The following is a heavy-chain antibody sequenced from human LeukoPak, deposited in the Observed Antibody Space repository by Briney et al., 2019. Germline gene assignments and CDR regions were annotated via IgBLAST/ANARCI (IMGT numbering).Heavy chain of an antibody. Sequence: NASETLSLTSTVSGGSISSSSYYWGWIRQPPGKGLEWIGYIYYSGSTNYNPSLKSRVTISVDTSKNQFSLKLSSVTAADTAVYYCARVTETLRSDYYYYMDDWGKGTTVTVSS. J-gene: IGHJ6*03. D-gene: IGHD1-20*01. CDR2: IYYSGST. CDR1: GGSISSSSYY. V-gene: IGHV4-61*05. CDR3: ARVTETLRSDYYYYMDD.